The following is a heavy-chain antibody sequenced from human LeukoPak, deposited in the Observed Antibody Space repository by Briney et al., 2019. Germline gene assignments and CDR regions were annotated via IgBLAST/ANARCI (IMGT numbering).Heavy chain of an antibody. D-gene: IGHD3-3*01. J-gene: IGHJ4*02. V-gene: IGHV3-11*01. CDR3: AKDFWSGYYSGYFDY. CDR2: ISRSGSTK. Sequence: GGSLRLSCAASGFTFSDYNMRWIRQAPGKGLEWVSSISRSGSTKYYADSVKGQFTISRDNSKNTLYLQMNSLRAEDTAVYYCAKDFWSGYYSGYFDYWGQGTLVTVSS. CDR1: GFTFSDYN.